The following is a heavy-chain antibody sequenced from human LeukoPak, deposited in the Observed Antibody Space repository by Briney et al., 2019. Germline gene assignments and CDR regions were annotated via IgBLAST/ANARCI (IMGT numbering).Heavy chain of an antibody. Sequence: ASVKVSCKASGYTFTGYYMHWVRQAPGQGLEWMGWINPNSGGTNYAQKFQGRVTMTRDTSISTAYMELRSLRSDDTAVYYCARLRQSSSWHRETARFDYWGQGTLVTVSS. CDR3: ARLRQSSSWHRETARFDY. J-gene: IGHJ4*02. D-gene: IGHD6-13*01. V-gene: IGHV1-2*02. CDR2: INPNSGGT. CDR1: GYTFTGYY.